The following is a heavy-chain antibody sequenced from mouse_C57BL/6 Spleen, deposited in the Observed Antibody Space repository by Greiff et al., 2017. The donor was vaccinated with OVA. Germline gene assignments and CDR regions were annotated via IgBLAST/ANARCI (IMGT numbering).Heavy chain of an antibody. J-gene: IGHJ2*01. Sequence: QVQLKESGAELVKPGASVKLSCTASGYTFTSYWIPWVKQRPGQGLEWIGDIYPGSGSTNYNEKFKSKATLTVDTSSSTAYMQLSSLTSEDSAVYYCAREWCYFDDWGQGTTLTVSS. CDR3: AREWCYFDD. CDR2: IYPGSGST. CDR1: GYTFTSYW. D-gene: IGHD1-3*01. V-gene: IGHV1-55*01.